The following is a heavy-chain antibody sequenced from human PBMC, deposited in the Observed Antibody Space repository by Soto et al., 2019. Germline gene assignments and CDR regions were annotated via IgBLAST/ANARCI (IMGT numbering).Heavy chain of an antibody. J-gene: IGHJ6*02. V-gene: IGHV3-30*18. D-gene: IGHD1-1*01. Sequence: QVQLVESGGGVVQPGRSLRLSCAASGFTFSSYGMHWVRQAPGKGLEWVAVISYDGSNKYYADSVKGRFTISRDNSKNTLYLQMNSLRAEDTAVYYCAKDRTHGMAVWGQGTTVTVSS. CDR3: AKDRTHGMAV. CDR1: GFTFSSYG. CDR2: ISYDGSNK.